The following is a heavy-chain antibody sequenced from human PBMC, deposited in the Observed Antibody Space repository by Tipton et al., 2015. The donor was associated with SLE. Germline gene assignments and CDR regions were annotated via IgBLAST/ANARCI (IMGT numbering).Heavy chain of an antibody. V-gene: IGHV3-30*02. J-gene: IGHJ4*02. CDR2: IRYDGSNK. CDR1: GFTFSSYG. Sequence: QVQLVQSGGGVVQPGGSLRLSCAASGFTFSSYGMHWVRQAPGKGLEWVAFIRYDGSNKYYADSVKGRFTISRDDSKNTLYLQMNSLRAEDTAVYYCAKGKGYFDWLLFTWGQGTLVTVSS. CDR3: AKGKGYFDWLLFT. D-gene: IGHD3-9*01.